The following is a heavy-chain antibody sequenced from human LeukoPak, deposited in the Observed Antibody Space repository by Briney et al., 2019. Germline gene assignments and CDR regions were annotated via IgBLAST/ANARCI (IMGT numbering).Heavy chain of an antibody. CDR1: GGSISSYY. D-gene: IGHD6-13*01. Sequence: SETLSLTCTVSGGSISSYYWSWIRQPPGKGLEWIGYIYYSGSTNYNPSLKSRVTISVDTSKNQFSLKLSSVTAADTAVYYCARGTVAAAGQFDYWGQGTLVTVSS. CDR2: IYYSGST. J-gene: IGHJ4*02. CDR3: ARGTVAAAGQFDY. V-gene: IGHV4-59*08.